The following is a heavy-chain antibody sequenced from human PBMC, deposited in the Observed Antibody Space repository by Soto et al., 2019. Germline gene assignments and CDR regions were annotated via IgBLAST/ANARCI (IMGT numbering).Heavy chain of an antibody. V-gene: IGHV1-69*13. CDR1: GGTFSRYS. J-gene: IGHJ6*02. Sequence: SVKVSCKASGGTFSRYSISWVRQAPGQGLEWMGGIIPIFGTANYAQKFQGRVTITADESTSTAYMELSSLRSEDTAVYYCARGKAAAAPYYYYYGMDVWGQGTTVTVSS. D-gene: IGHD6-13*01. CDR2: IIPIFGTA. CDR3: ARGKAAAAPYYYYYGMDV.